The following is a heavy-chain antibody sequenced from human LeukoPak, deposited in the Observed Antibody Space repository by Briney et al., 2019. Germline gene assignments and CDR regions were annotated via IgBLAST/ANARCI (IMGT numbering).Heavy chain of an antibody. CDR3: ARGAAAALSSPVWFDP. CDR2: INHSGST. CDR1: GGSFSGYY. J-gene: IGHJ5*02. Sequence: PSETLSLTCAVYGGSFSGYYWSWIRQPPGKGLEWIGEINHSGSTNYNPSLKSRVTISVDTSRNQFSLKLSSVTAADTAVYYCARGAAAALSSPVWFDPWGQGTLVTVSS. D-gene: IGHD6-13*01. V-gene: IGHV4-34*01.